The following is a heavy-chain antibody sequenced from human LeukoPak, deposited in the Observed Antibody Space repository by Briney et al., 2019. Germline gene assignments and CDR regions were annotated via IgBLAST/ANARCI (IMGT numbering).Heavy chain of an antibody. Sequence: GASVKVSCKASGYTFTSYGISWVRQAPGQGLEWMGGFDPEDGETIYAQKFQGRVTMTEDTSTDTAYMELSSLRSEDTAVYYCATGANIVVVTGNDAFDIWGQGTMVTVSS. D-gene: IGHD2-21*02. CDR2: FDPEDGET. CDR3: ATGANIVVVTGNDAFDI. CDR1: GYTFTSYG. V-gene: IGHV1-24*01. J-gene: IGHJ3*02.